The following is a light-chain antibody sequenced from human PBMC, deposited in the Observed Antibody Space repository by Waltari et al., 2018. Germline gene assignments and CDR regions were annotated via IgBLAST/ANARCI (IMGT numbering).Light chain of an antibody. CDR3: QQRSAWPLT. CDR1: QSVSSN. V-gene: IGKV3-11*01. J-gene: IGKJ5*01. CDR2: GAS. Sequence: RATLSCRASQSVSSNLAWYQQKPGQAPRLLIYGASTRATGIPARFSGSGSGTDFTLTITSLEPDDFADYYCQQRSAWPLTFGQGTRLEIK.